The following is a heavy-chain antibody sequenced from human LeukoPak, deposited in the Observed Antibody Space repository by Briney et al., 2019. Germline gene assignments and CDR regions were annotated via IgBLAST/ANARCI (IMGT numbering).Heavy chain of an antibody. D-gene: IGHD5-24*01. J-gene: IGHJ4*02. CDR1: GGTFSSYA. Sequence: ASVKVSCKASGGTFSSYAISWVRQAPGQGLEWMGRIIPIFGTANYAQKFQGRVTITADESTSTAYMELSSLRSEDTAVYYCARGIGDGYNLDGYYFDYWGQGTLVTVSS. CDR2: IIPIFGTA. CDR3: ARGIGDGYNLDGYYFDY. V-gene: IGHV1-69*13.